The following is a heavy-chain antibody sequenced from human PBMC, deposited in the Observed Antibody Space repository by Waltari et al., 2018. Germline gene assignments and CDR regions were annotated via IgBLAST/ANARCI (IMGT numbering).Heavy chain of an antibody. CDR2: MYDSGAT. CDR1: GGSISSSTLF. Sequence: QLQLQESGPGLVKPSETLSLTCTVSGGSISSSTLFWGWIRQPLGKGLGWLGSMYDSGATYYNPSLKSRVTISVDTSKNQFSLKVNSVTAADTAVYYCETHPPSQLGVVLNWFDPWGQGILVTVSS. V-gene: IGHV4-39*01. D-gene: IGHD3-16*01. CDR3: ETHPPSQLGVVLNWFDP. J-gene: IGHJ5*02.